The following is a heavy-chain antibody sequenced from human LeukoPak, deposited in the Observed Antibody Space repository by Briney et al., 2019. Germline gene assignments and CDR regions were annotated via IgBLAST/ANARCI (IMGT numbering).Heavy chain of an antibody. CDR2: ISHSGSI. V-gene: IGHV4-59*08. Sequence: SETLSLTCTVSGGSISSYYWSWIRQPPGKGPEWIGYISHSGSINYNPSLKSRVSMSVDTSKNQFSLKLSSVTAADTAVYYCARHGASWTFDSSGQGTLVTVSS. J-gene: IGHJ4*02. CDR1: GGSISSYY. CDR3: ARHGASWTFDS. D-gene: IGHD2-2*01.